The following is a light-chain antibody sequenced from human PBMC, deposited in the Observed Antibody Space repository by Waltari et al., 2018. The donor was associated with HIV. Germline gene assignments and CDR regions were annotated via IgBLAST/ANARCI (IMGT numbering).Light chain of an antibody. CDR1: SSNIGSNY. CDR2: RNN. J-gene: IGLJ2*01. V-gene: IGLV1-47*01. Sequence: QSVLTQPPSASGAPGQRVTISCSGSSSNIGSNYVYWYQQLPGTAPKLLIYRNNPRPSGVPDRVSGSKSGTSASLAISGLRSEDEADYYCAAWTDSRYVVFGGGTKLTVL. CDR3: AAWTDSRYVV.